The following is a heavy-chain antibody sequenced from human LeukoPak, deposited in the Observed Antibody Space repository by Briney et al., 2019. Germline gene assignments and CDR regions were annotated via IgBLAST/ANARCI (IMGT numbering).Heavy chain of an antibody. J-gene: IGHJ5*02. CDR1: GGTFIRYA. Sequence: GSSVKVSCKASGGTFIRYAMSWVRQAPGQGLEWMGGIIPIFGRASFAQKFQGRVTITADESTGTAYMELSSLRSDDTAVYYCARVVTPRYCSTPSCYWKGWFDPWGQGTLVTVSS. CDR2: IIPIFGRA. D-gene: IGHD2-2*01. V-gene: IGHV1-69*01. CDR3: ARVVTPRYCSTPSCYWKGWFDP.